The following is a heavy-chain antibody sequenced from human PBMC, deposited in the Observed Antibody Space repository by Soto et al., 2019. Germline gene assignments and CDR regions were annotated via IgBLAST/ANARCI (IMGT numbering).Heavy chain of an antibody. CDR2: IWYDGSNK. J-gene: IGHJ6*02. CDR1: GFTFSSYG. CDR3: ARAPRIAARPTHGMDV. D-gene: IGHD6-6*01. Sequence: QVQLVESGGGVVQPGRSLRLSCAASGFTFSSYGVHWVRQAPGKGLEWVAVIWYDGSNKYYADSVKGRFTISRDNSKNTLYLQMNSLRAEDTAVYYCARAPRIAARPTHGMDVWGQGTTVTVSS. V-gene: IGHV3-33*01.